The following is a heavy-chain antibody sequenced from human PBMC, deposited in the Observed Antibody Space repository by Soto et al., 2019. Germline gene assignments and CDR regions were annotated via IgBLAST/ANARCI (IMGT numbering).Heavy chain of an antibody. V-gene: IGHV3-30*03. J-gene: IGHJ4*02. Sequence: QVQLVESGGGVVQPGRSLRLSCAASGFTFSSYGMHWVRQAPGKGLQWVAVISYDGSNKYYADSVKGRFTISRDNSMNTLYLQMYSLRAEDTAVYYCVGGYYFGDYWGQGTLVSVSS. CDR2: ISYDGSNK. CDR3: VGGYYFGDY. CDR1: GFTFSSYG. D-gene: IGHD3-22*01.